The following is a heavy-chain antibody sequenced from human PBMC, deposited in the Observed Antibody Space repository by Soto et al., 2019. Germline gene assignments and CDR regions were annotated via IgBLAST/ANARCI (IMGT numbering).Heavy chain of an antibody. CDR1: GFTFSSYA. D-gene: IGHD5-12*01. J-gene: IGHJ4*02. Sequence: PGGSLRLSSAASGFTFSSYAMHWVRQAPGKGLEWVAVISYDGSNKYYADSVKGRFTISRDNSKNTLYLQMNSLRAEDTAVYYCASVINKVYSGYPPLGYFDYWGPGTLVTVSS. V-gene: IGHV3-30-3*01. CDR2: ISYDGSNK. CDR3: ASVINKVYSGYPPLGYFDY.